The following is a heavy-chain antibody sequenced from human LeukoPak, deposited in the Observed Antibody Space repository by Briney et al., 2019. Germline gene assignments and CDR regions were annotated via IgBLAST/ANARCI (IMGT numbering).Heavy chain of an antibody. CDR2: ISWNSGSI. V-gene: IGHV3-9*01. CDR3: AKDRSDYGSGSSGFDY. J-gene: IGHJ4*02. Sequence: GRSLRLSCAASGFTFVDYAMHWVRQAPGKGLEWVSGISWNSGSIGYADSVKGRFTISRDNAKNSLYLQMNSLRAEDTALYYCAKDRSDYGSGSSGFDYWGQGTLVTVSS. D-gene: IGHD3-10*01. CDR1: GFTFVDYA.